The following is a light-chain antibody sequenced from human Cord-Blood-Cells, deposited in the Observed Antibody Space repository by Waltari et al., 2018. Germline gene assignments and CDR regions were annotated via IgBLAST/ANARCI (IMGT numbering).Light chain of an antibody. CDR3: QQRSNGPWT. CDR1: QSVSSY. CDR2: DAS. Sequence: EIVLTQSPATLSLSPGERATLSCRASQSVSSYLAWYQQKPGQAPRLLIYDASNRATCIPARFSGSGSGTDFTLTISSLEPEDFAVYYCQQRSNGPWTFGQGTKVEIK. J-gene: IGKJ1*01. V-gene: IGKV3-11*01.